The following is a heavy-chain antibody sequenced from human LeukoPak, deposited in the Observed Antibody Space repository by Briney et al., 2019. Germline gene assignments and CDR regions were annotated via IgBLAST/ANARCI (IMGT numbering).Heavy chain of an antibody. J-gene: IGHJ6*03. D-gene: IGHD6-13*01. CDR1: GFTVSSNH. CDR2: IYSGGST. Sequence: GGSLRLSCEASGFTVSSNHMSWVRQAPGKGLEWVSVIYSGGSTYNADSVKGRFTISRDNAKNSLCLQMNSLRAEDTAVYYCAGDGLAAGNYYYYYMDVWGKGTTVTVSS. V-gene: IGHV3-66*01. CDR3: AGDGLAAGNYYYYYMDV.